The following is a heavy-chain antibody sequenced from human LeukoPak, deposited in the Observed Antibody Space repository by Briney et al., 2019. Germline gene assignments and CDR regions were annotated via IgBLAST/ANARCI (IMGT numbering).Heavy chain of an antibody. J-gene: IGHJ5*02. CDR3: ARGQQLVQVWFDP. D-gene: IGHD6-13*01. Sequence: ASVKVSCKTSGYSFIDYYIHWVRQAPGQGLEWMGWINSNSADTNYAQNFQGRVTMTRDTSISTAYMELSRLRSDDTAVYYCARGQQLVQVWFDPWGQGTLVTVSS. CDR1: GYSFIDYY. CDR2: INSNSADT. V-gene: IGHV1-2*02.